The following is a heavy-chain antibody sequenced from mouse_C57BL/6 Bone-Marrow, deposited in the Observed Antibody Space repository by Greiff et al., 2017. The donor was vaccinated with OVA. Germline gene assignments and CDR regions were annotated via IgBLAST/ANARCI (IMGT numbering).Heavy chain of an antibody. J-gene: IGHJ3*01. Sequence: VQLQQPGAELVEPGASVKLSCKASGYTFTSYWMQWVKQRPGQGLEWIGEIDPSDSYTNYNQKFKGKATLTVDTSSSTAYMQLSSLTSEDSAVYYCARGGTTVVGGDWFAYWGQGTLVTVSA. CDR3: ARGGTTVVGGDWFAY. CDR1: GYTFTSYW. CDR2: IDPSDSYT. D-gene: IGHD1-1*01. V-gene: IGHV1-50*01.